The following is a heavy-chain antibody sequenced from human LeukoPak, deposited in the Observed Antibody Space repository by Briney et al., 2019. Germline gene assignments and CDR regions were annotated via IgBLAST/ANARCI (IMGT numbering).Heavy chain of an antibody. CDR2: IKQDGSEE. CDR3: ARDYDILTAYHASFDF. V-gene: IGHV3-7*01. D-gene: IGHD3-9*01. CDR1: GFTFSSYG. J-gene: IGHJ4*02. Sequence: GGSLRLSCAASGFTFSSYGMHWVRQAPGKGLEWVANIKQDGSEEYYVDSVKGRFTISRDNAKNSLDLQMNSLRAEDTAVYFCARDYDILTAYHASFDFWGQGTLVTVSS.